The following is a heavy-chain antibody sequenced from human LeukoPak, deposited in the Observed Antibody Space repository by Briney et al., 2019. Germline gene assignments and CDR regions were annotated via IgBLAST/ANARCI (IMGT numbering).Heavy chain of an antibody. Sequence: PSETLFLTCTVSGYSISSGRYWGWIRQPPGKGLEWIGSVFHSGSTYYNPSLKSRVTISVDTSKNQFSLNLRSVTAADTAMYFCARSLSTAGIDYWGQGSPVTLSS. CDR1: GYSISSGRY. CDR3: ARSLSTAGIDY. D-gene: IGHD2-2*01. CDR2: VFHSGST. V-gene: IGHV4-38-2*02. J-gene: IGHJ4*02.